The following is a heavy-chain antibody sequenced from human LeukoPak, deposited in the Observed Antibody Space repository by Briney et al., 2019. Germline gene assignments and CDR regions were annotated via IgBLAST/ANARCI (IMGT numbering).Heavy chain of an antibody. Sequence: GGSLRLSCAASGFTFSDYYMSWIRQAPGKGLEWVSAISESGGSTYYADSVKGRFTISRDNSKNTQYLQMNSLRAEDTAVYYCAKGGGSSYVFFDYWGQGTLVTVSS. CDR3: AKGGGSSYVFFDY. CDR1: GFTFSDYY. J-gene: IGHJ4*02. CDR2: ISESGGST. D-gene: IGHD6-13*01. V-gene: IGHV3-23*01.